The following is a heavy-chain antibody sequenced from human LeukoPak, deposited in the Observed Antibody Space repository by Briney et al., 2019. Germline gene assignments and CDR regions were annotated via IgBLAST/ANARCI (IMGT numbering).Heavy chain of an antibody. CDR1: GFTFSSYA. CDR2: ISGSGGST. V-gene: IGHV3-23*01. J-gene: IGHJ4*02. CDR3: AKDLSPYHGAEANY. Sequence: GGSLRLSCAASGFTFSSYAMSWVRQAPGKGLEWVSAISGSGGSTYYADSVKGRSTISKDNSKNTLYLQMNSLRAEDTAVYCCAKDLSPYHGAEANYWGQGTLVTVSS. D-gene: IGHD6-13*01.